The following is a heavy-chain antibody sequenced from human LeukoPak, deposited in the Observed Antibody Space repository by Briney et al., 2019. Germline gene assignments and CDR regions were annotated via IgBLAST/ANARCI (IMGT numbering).Heavy chain of an antibody. CDR1: GFTFSSYE. D-gene: IGHD6-19*01. Sequence: GGSLRLSCAASGFTFSSYEMNWVRQAPGKGLEWVSYISTTGSSIYYADSVKGRFTISRDNVKNLLYLQMNSLRAEDTAVYYCARWATSGWYFDYWGQGTLVTVSS. V-gene: IGHV3-48*03. CDR3: ARWATSGWYFDY. J-gene: IGHJ4*02. CDR2: ISTTGSSI.